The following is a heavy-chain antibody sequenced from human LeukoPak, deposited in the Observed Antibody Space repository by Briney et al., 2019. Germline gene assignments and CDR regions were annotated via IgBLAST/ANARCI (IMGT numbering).Heavy chain of an antibody. V-gene: IGHV3-21*01. CDR2: ISSAGSYK. CDR1: GFTVKNYD. D-gene: IGHD6-19*01. CDR3: AIRSRYTFIDVAGVIDS. Sequence: GGSLRLSCTASGFTVKNYDLHWVRQAPGKGLEWVSSISSAGSYKYYADSVKGRFTISRDNAKNSLYLQMDSLSGEDTAVYYCAIRSRYTFIDVAGVIDSWGQGTLVTVSS. J-gene: IGHJ4*02.